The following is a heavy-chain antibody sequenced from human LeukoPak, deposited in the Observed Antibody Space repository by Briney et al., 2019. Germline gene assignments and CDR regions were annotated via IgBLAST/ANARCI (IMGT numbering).Heavy chain of an antibody. CDR1: EFSFSSYG. J-gene: IGHJ4*02. Sequence: GRSLRLSCAASEFSFSSYGMHWVRRASGKGLQWDASLWYDGTNKYHADSVKGRCTISRDNSQSTLYPQMNNLRAEDTAVYYCARARNNYDSSGFSALDYWGQGTLVTVSS. CDR3: ARARNNYDSSGFSALDY. D-gene: IGHD3-22*01. V-gene: IGHV3-33*01. CDR2: LWYDGTNK.